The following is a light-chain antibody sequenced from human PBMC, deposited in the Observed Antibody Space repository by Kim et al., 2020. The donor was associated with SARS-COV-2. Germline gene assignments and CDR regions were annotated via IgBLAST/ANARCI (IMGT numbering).Light chain of an antibody. CDR3: QQYNNWPPWT. CDR1: QSVSSS. V-gene: IGKV3-15*01. CDR2: DAS. Sequence: DIVMTQSPAPLSVSPGERATLSCRASQSVSSSLAWYQLKPGQAPRLLIFDASTRATGVPARFSGSGSGTEFTLTISSLQSEDFAVYYCQQYNNWPPWTFGQGTKVDIK. J-gene: IGKJ1*01.